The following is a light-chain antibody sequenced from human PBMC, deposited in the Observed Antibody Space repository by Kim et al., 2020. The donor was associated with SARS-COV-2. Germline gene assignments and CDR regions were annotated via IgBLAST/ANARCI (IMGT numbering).Light chain of an antibody. CDR1: KLGNNY. CDR2: QDN. CDR3: QAWDGNT. Sequence: SYELTQPPSVSVSPGQTASITCSGDKLGNNYVCWYQQKPGQSPVLVIYQDNKRPSGIPERFSGSNSGNTATLTISGTQAMDEADYYCQAWDGNTFGGGTQLTVL. J-gene: IGLJ2*01. V-gene: IGLV3-1*01.